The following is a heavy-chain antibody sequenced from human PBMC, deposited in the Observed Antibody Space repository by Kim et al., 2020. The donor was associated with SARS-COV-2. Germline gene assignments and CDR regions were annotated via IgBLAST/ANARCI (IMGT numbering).Heavy chain of an antibody. D-gene: IGHD5-18*01. Sequence: SVKVSCKASGGTFSSYAISWVRQAPGQGLEWMGGIIPIFGTANYAQKFQGRVTITADESTSTAYMELSSLRSEDTAVYYCARGRVQYSYGPPTDYWGQGTLVTVSS. J-gene: IGHJ4*02. CDR2: IIPIFGTA. CDR3: ARGRVQYSYGPPTDY. V-gene: IGHV1-69*13. CDR1: GGTFSSYA.